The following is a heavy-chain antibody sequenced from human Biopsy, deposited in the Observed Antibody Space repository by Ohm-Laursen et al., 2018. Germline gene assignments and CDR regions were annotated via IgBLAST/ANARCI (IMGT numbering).Heavy chain of an antibody. CDR2: ISEDGTNK. CDR1: GVTFSRYG. D-gene: IGHD3-10*01. Sequence: SLRLSCAASGVTFSRYGMHWVRQAPGKGLEWVASISEDGTNKYYEDSVKGRFTVSRDNSKNTLYLQMNSLRAEDTAVFYCAKDRGVARTYYYYPYGMDVWGQGTTVTVSS. J-gene: IGHJ6*02. CDR3: AKDRGVARTYYYYPYGMDV. V-gene: IGHV3-30*18.